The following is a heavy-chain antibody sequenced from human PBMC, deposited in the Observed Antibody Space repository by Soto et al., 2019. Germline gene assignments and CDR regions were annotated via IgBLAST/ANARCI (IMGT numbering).Heavy chain of an antibody. CDR3: ARGMTTVTTFDY. D-gene: IGHD4-4*01. V-gene: IGHV4-30-2*01. Sequence: QLQLQESGSGLVKPSQTLSLTCAVSGGSSSSGGYSCSWIRQPPGKGLEWIGYIYHSGSTYYNPCLKSRVTVSVARSKNTFSRKLSSVPAADTAVYYCARGMTTVTTFDYWGQGTLGTVSS. J-gene: IGHJ4*02. CDR1: GGSSSSGGYS. CDR2: IYHSGST.